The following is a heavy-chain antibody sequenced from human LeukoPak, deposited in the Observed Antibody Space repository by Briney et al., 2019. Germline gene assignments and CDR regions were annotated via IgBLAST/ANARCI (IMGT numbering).Heavy chain of an antibody. Sequence: ASVKVSCKASGYTFTSYAMHWVRQAPGQRLEWMGWINAGNGNTKYSQKFQGRVTITRDTSASTAYMELSSLRSEDTAVYYCARGRYYYGSGTSFDYWGQGTLVTVSS. CDR1: GYTFTSYA. J-gene: IGHJ4*02. D-gene: IGHD3-10*01. CDR2: INAGNGNT. CDR3: ARGRYYYGSGTSFDY. V-gene: IGHV1-3*01.